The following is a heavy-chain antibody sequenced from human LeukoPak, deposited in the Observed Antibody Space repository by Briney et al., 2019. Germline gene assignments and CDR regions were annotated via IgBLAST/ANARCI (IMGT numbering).Heavy chain of an antibody. CDR3: ARTYPPRAAAGTNGMDV. Sequence: SETLSLTCTVSGASISNGAYYWGWIRQPPGKGLEWIGSIYYSGSTYYNPSLKSRVTISVDTSKNQFSLKLSSVTAADTAVYYCARTYPPRAAAGTNGMDVWGQGTTVTVSS. CDR2: IYYSGST. V-gene: IGHV4-39*01. J-gene: IGHJ6*02. CDR1: GASISNGAYY. D-gene: IGHD6-13*01.